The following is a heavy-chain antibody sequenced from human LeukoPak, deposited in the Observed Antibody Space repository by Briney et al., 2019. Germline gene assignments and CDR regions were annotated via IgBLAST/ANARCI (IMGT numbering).Heavy chain of an antibody. D-gene: IGHD3-22*01. J-gene: IGHJ6*02. CDR3: ARDQISMILGGNYYGMDV. Sequence: GGSLRLSCAASGFTFSSYGMHWVRQAPGKGLEWVASIKQDGSEKYYVDSVKGRFTISRDNAKNSLYLQMNSLRAEDTAVYYCARDQISMILGGNYYGMDVWGQGTTVTVSS. V-gene: IGHV3-7*01. CDR2: IKQDGSEK. CDR1: GFTFSSYG.